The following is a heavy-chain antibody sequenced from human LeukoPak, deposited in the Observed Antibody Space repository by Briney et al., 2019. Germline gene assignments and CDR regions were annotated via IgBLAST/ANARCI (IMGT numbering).Heavy chain of an antibody. V-gene: IGHV5-51*01. Sequence: RGESLKISCKGSGYSFTSYWIGWVRQMPGKGLEWMGIIYPGDSDTRYSPSFQGQVTISADKSISTAYLQWSSLKASDTAMYYCARTIMATIKTFDYWGQGTLVTVSS. J-gene: IGHJ4*02. CDR1: GYSFTSYW. CDR3: ARTIMATIKTFDY. CDR2: IYPGDSDT. D-gene: IGHD5-24*01.